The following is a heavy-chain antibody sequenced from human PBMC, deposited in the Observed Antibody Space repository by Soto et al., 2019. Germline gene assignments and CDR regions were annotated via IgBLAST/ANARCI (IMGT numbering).Heavy chain of an antibody. CDR1: GFTVSSNY. D-gene: IGHD5-12*01. V-gene: IGHV3-53*04. CDR2: IYSNGST. CDR3: AATRLGY. Sequence: EVQLVESGGGLVQPGGSLRLSCAASGFTVSSNYMSWVRQAPGKGLEWVSVIYSNGSTYYADSVKGRFTISRHYSKNTLYLQMNSLRAEDTAVYYCAATRLGYWGQGTLVTVSS. J-gene: IGHJ4*02.